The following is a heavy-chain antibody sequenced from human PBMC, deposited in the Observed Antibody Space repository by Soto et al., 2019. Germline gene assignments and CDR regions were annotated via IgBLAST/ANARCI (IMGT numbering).Heavy chain of an antibody. J-gene: IGHJ4*02. V-gene: IGHV2-70*12. CDR1: GFSLTKSGMC. CDR2: IDWDDDK. Sequence: SGPTLVNPTQTLTLTCTFSGFSLTKSGMCVSWIRQPPGKALEWLARIDWDDDKYYSTSLKTRLTISKDTSKNQVVLTMTNMDPVDTATYYCAHRAGSLNFESWGQGTLVTVSS. D-gene: IGHD3-10*01. CDR3: AHRAGSLNFES.